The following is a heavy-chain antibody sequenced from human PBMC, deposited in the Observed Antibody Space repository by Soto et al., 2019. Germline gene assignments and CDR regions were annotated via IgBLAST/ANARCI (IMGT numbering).Heavy chain of an antibody. V-gene: IGHV3-23*01. CDR3: AQTETMVVVTVQPRWFDS. CDR1: GFNFNNQA. D-gene: IGHD2-21*02. CDR2: ISGSGATS. J-gene: IGHJ5*01. Sequence: QLLESGGGLVQPGGSLRLSCTASGFNFNNQAMSWIRQAPGKGLEWVSTISGSGATSLYADSVKGRFTIFKDSSQAYLDLKCLTVDDSATYYCAQTETMVVVTVQPRWFDSWGPGTLVTVS.